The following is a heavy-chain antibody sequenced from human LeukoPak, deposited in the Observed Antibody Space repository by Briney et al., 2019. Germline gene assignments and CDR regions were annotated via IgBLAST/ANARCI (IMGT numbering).Heavy chain of an antibody. J-gene: IGHJ5*02. D-gene: IGHD3-10*01. CDR2: MNPNSGNT. V-gene: IGHV1-8*01. Sequence: ASVKVSCKASGYTFTSYDINWVRQAAGQGLEWMGWMNPNSGNTGYAQKFQGRVTMTRNTSISTAYMELSSLRSEDTAVYYCARGLSIGYYGSGSYYNVGNWFDPWGQGTLVTVSS. CDR3: ARGLSIGYYGSGSYYNVGNWFDP. CDR1: GYTFTSYD.